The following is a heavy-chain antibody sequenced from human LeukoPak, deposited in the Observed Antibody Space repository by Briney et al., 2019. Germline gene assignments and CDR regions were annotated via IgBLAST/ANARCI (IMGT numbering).Heavy chain of an antibody. D-gene: IGHD3-22*01. J-gene: IGHJ3*02. Sequence: SVKVSCKASGGTSSSYAISWVRQAPGQGLEWMGGIIPIFGTANYAQKFQGRVTITTDESTSTAYMELSSLRSEDTAVYYCARDLYYYDSSNAFDIWGQGTMVTVSS. CDR1: GGTSSSYA. V-gene: IGHV1-69*05. CDR3: ARDLYYYDSSNAFDI. CDR2: IIPIFGTA.